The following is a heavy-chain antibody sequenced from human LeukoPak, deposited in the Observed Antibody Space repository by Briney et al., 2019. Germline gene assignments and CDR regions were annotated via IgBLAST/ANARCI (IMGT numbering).Heavy chain of an antibody. Sequence: PGGSLRLSCAASGFTFSTYWMSWVRQAPGKGLEWVANIKQDESEKYYVDSMKGRFTISRDNAKNSLYLQMNSLRAEDTAVYYCARDHSGSYYGWRYWGQGTLVTVSS. J-gene: IGHJ4*02. V-gene: IGHV3-7*01. D-gene: IGHD1-26*01. CDR3: ARDHSGSYYGWRY. CDR2: IKQDESEK. CDR1: GFTFSTYW.